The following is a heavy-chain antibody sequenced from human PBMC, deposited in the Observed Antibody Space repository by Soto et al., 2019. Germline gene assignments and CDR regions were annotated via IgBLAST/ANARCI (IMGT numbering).Heavy chain of an antibody. CDR1: GFTFSSYS. D-gene: IGHD3-16*02. CDR2: ISSSSSTI. Sequence: GGSLRLSCAASGFTFSSYSMNWVRQAPGKGLEWVSYISSSSSTIYYADSVKGRFTISRDNAKNSLYLQMNSLRAEDTAVYYCARGPWGSYRYDAFDIWGQGTMVTVSS. J-gene: IGHJ3*02. V-gene: IGHV3-48*01. CDR3: ARGPWGSYRYDAFDI.